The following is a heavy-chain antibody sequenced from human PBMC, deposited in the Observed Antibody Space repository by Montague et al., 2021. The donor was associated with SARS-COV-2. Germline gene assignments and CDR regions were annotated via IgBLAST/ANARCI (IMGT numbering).Heavy chain of an antibody. V-gene: IGHV4-59*01. CDR1: FGSISTYY. J-gene: IGHJ5*01. D-gene: IGHD2-21*01. CDR2: IFYNGST. CDR3: ARQDAWAYCGDECYRGWFDS. Sequence: SETLSLTCTVSFGSISTYYWSWIRQPPGKGLEWIGFIFYNGSTKYNPSLKRRVSISLDTSKNQFSLKLSSATAADTAVYYCARQDAWAYCGDECYRGWFDSWGQGTLVTVSS.